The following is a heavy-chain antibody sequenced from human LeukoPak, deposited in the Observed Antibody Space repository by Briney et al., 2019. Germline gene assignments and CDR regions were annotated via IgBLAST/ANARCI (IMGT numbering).Heavy chain of an antibody. Sequence: SETLSLTCTVSGGSISSSSYYWGWIRQPPGKGLEWIGSIYYSGSTYYYPSLKSRVTISVDTSKNQFSLKLSSVTAADTAVYYCARIDAGGADYWGQGTLVTVSS. J-gene: IGHJ4*02. CDR1: GGSISSSSYY. V-gene: IGHV4-39*07. D-gene: IGHD3-10*01. CDR2: IYYSGST. CDR3: ARIDAGGADY.